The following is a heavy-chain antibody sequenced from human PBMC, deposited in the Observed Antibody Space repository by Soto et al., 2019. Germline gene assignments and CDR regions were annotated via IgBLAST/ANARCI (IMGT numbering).Heavy chain of an antibody. V-gene: IGHV4-34*01. CDR2: INHSGST. J-gene: IGHJ6*01. CDR3: ARNDFWSGYYTGYYYYGIDV. CDR1: GGSFSGYY. Sequence: SETLSLTCAVYGGSFSGYYWSWIRQPPGKGLEWIGEINHSGSTNYNPSLKSRVTISVDTSKNQFSLKLSSVNAEATAVYYCARNDFWSGYYTGYYYYGIDVCGQGAPVIVSS. D-gene: IGHD3-3*01.